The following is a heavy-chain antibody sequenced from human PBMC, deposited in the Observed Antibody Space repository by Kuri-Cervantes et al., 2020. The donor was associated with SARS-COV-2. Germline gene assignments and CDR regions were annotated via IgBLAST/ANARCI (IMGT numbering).Heavy chain of an antibody. V-gene: IGHV4-34*01. CDR1: GGSFSGYY. CDR2: INHSGST. D-gene: IGHD5-18*01. J-gene: IGHJ4*02. CDR3: ARDGGLHEGYSYGYIDY. Sequence: SETLSLTCAVYGGSFSGYYWSWIRQPPGKGLEWIGEINHSGSTNYNPSLKSRVTISVDTSKNQFSLKLSSVTAADTAVYYCARDGGLHEGYSYGYIDYWGQGTLVTVSS.